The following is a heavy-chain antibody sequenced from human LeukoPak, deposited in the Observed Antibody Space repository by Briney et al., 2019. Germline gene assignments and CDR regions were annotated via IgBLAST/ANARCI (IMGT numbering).Heavy chain of an antibody. CDR2: IFPCDSDT. Sequence: GESLKISCKGSGYSFTAYWIAWVRQMPGKGLEGMRIIFPCDSDTRYSPSFQGQVTISADKSITTSYLQCSNLKASDTAMYYCATPFRYSSGWPFDSWGQGNLVTVSS. CDR1: GYSFTAYW. V-gene: IGHV5-51*01. J-gene: IGHJ4*02. D-gene: IGHD6-19*01. CDR3: ATPFRYSSGWPFDS.